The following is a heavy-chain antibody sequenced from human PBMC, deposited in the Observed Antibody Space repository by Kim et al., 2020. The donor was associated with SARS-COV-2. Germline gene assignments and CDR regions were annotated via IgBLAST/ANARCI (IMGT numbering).Heavy chain of an antibody. CDR1: GGPIIINDYY. Sequence: SETLSLTCSVSGGPIIINDYYWGFIRQSPKKGLEWIGSVYYSGHVFDNPSLRSRVTIKVDVSTGQFSLKLTSMTAADTGVYFCVRSQKGKVDHWGHGTLVTVSS. J-gene: IGHJ4*01. D-gene: IGHD3-10*01. V-gene: IGHV4-39*07. CDR3: VRSQKGKVDH. CDR2: VYYSGHV.